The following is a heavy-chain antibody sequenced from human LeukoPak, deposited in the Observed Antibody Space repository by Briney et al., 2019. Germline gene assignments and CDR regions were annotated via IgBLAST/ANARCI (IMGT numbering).Heavy chain of an antibody. V-gene: IGHV4-39*01. J-gene: IGHJ4*02. CDR3: RSYGAY. CDR2: MSHSGTS. D-gene: IGHD4-17*01. CDR1: GGSVSSSSYY. Sequence: SETLSLTCTVSGGSVSSSSYYWGWVRQPPGKGLEWIGLMSHSGTSAYNPSLEGRLTISVDTSKNQFSLRLTSVTAADTAVYCLRSYGAYWGQGTLVTVSS.